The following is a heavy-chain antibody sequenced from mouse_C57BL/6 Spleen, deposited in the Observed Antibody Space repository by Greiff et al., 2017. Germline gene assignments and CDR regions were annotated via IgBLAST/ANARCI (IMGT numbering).Heavy chain of an antibody. V-gene: IGHV1-42*01. J-gene: IGHJ3*01. Sequence: VQLQQSGPELVKPGASVKISCKASGYSFTGYYMNWVKQSPEKSLEWIGEINPSTGGTTSNQKFKAKATLTVDKSSSTAYMQLKSLTSEDSAVYYCAIYYDYDWFAYWGQGTLVTVSA. CDR2: INPSTGGT. D-gene: IGHD2-4*01. CDR3: AIYYDYDWFAY. CDR1: GYSFTGYY.